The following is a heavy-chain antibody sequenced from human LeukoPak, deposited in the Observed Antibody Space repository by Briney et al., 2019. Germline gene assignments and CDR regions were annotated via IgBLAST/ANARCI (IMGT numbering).Heavy chain of an antibody. CDR1: GGTFSGYA. CDR3: ARDRANSGTKALHYYYMDV. Sequence: SVKVSCKASGGTFSGYAISWVRQAPGQGLEWMGGIIPIFGTANYAQKFQGRVTITTDESTSTAYMELSSLRSEDTAVYYCARDRANSGTKALHYYYMDVWGKGTTVTVSS. V-gene: IGHV1-69*05. D-gene: IGHD1-7*01. CDR2: IIPIFGTA. J-gene: IGHJ6*03.